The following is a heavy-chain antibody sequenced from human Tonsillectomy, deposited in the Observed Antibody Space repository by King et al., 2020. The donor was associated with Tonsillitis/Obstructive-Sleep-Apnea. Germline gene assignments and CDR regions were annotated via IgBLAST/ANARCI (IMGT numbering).Heavy chain of an antibody. J-gene: IGHJ4*02. Sequence: QLVQSGAEVKKPGSSVKVSCKASGGIFINYAITWVRQAPGQGLEWMGGIIPIFHTANYAQKFQGRVTITADESTSTAYMELSSLRSEDTAVYYCARVRIVGPTDRRYYFDYWGQGTLVTVSS. D-gene: IGHD1-26*01. CDR1: GGIFINYA. CDR2: IIPIFHTA. V-gene: IGHV1-69*12. CDR3: ARVRIVGPTDRRYYFDY.